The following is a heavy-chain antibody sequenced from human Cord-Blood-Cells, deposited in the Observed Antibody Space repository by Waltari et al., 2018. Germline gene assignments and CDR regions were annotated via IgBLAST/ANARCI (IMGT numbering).Heavy chain of an antibody. D-gene: IGHD6-19*01. Sequence: QVQLVQSGAEVKKPGASVKVSCKASGYTFTSYAMHWVRQAPGQRLEWMGWINAGNGNTKDSQKFQGRVTITRDTSASTAYMELSSLRSEDTAVYYCARRSSGRVRGYDYWGQGTLVTVSS. CDR3: ARRSSGRVRGYDY. CDR1: GYTFTSYA. V-gene: IGHV1-3*01. J-gene: IGHJ4*02. CDR2: INAGNGNT.